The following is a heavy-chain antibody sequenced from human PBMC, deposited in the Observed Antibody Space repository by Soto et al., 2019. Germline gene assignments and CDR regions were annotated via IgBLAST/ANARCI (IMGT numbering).Heavy chain of an antibody. J-gene: IGHJ4*02. Sequence: QVQLVESGGGVVQPGRSLRLSCAASGFTFSSYAMHWVRQAPGKGLEWVAVISYDGSNKYYADSVKGRFTISRDNSKNALYLQMNSLRAEDTAVYYCARDSGNYGGQFDYWGQGTLVTVSS. D-gene: IGHD4-4*01. CDR3: ARDSGNYGGQFDY. CDR2: ISYDGSNK. CDR1: GFTFSSYA. V-gene: IGHV3-30-3*01.